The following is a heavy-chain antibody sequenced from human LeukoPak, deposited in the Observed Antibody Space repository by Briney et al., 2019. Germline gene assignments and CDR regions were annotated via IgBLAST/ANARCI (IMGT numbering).Heavy chain of an antibody. V-gene: IGHV6-1*01. CDR3: ARVSGYSFWAPSDY. CDR1: GDSVSSNSAA. Sequence: SQTLSLTCAISGDSVSSNSAAWNWIRQSPSRGLEWQGRTYYRSKWFSYYAASVRSRITINPDTSKNQFSLQLKSVTPEDTAVYYCARVSGYSFWAPSDYWGQGTLVTVSS. D-gene: IGHD5-18*01. J-gene: IGHJ4*02. CDR2: TYYRSKWFS.